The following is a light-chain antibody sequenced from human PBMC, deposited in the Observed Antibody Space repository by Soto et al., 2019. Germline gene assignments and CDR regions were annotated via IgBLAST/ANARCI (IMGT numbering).Light chain of an antibody. CDR1: NSDVGGYNY. J-gene: IGLJ1*01. CDR2: EVT. CDR3: CSFTSGNTADV. Sequence: QSVLTQPASVSGSPGQSITISCTGTNSDVGGYNYVSWYQQHPGKAPKVIIYEVTNRPSGVSNRFSGSKSGNAASLTISGLQAEDEADYYCCSFTSGNTADVFGTGTKVTVL. V-gene: IGLV2-14*01.